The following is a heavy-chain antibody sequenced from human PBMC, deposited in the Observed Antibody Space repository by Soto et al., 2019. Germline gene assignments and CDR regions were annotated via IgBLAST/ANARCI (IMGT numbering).Heavy chain of an antibody. Sequence: SQPMSLTCTVSGGSIRSSSCYRSLKHQPPGKGVEWSGSSYYSGSTYYNPSLKSRVTISVDKSKNQFSLKLSSVTAADTAVYYCARDYMVRGVMRWFDPWGQGTLVTVSS. D-gene: IGHD3-10*01. CDR2: SYYSGST. CDR1: GGSIRSSSCY. J-gene: IGHJ5*02. V-gene: IGHV4-39*07. CDR3: ARDYMVRGVMRWFDP.